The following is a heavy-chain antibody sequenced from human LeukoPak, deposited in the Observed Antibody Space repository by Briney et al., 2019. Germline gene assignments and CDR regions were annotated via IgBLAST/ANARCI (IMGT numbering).Heavy chain of an antibody. CDR3: ARGYYDRGSLYYFDY. V-gene: IGHV1-2*02. CDR2: IDPNSGGT. J-gene: IGHJ4*02. CDR1: GYTFTGYY. D-gene: IGHD3-22*01. Sequence: ASVKVSCKTSGYTFTGYYMHWVGHAPGQGLEWMGWIDPNSGGTNYAQKFQGRVTMTRDTPIGTAYMELSGLTSDDTAVYYCARGYYDRGSLYYFDYWGQGTLVTVSS.